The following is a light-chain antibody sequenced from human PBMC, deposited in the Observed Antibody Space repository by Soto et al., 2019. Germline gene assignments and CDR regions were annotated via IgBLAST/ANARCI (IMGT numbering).Light chain of an antibody. CDR1: QDIRNE. CDR3: LQHYSHPNT. J-gene: IGKJ2*01. Sequence: DIQMTQSPSSLSSSVGDRVAITCRASQDIRNELGWYQQKSGEAPKRTIFAASTSQRGVPPRVRGSGSWTEFTLTITSLQTADFATDDCLQHYSHPNTFGLGTNLEI. V-gene: IGKV1-17*01. CDR2: AAS.